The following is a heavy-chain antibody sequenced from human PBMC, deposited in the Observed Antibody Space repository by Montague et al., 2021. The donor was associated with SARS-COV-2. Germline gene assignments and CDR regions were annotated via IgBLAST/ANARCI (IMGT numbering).Heavy chain of an antibody. D-gene: IGHD3-3*01. Sequence: TLSLTCTVSGGSISSGGYYWSWIRQHPGKGLEWIGYIYYSASTYYNPSLKSRVTISVDTSKNQFSLKLSSVTAADTAVYYCARASGKKTIFGVVISYFDYWGQGTLVTVSS. CDR1: GGSISSGGYY. CDR3: ARASGKKTIFGVVISYFDY. J-gene: IGHJ4*02. V-gene: IGHV4-31*03. CDR2: IYYSAST.